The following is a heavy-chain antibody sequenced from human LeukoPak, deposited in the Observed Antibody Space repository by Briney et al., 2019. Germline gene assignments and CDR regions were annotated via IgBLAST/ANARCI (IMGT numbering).Heavy chain of an antibody. CDR3: AAAIRHDYGDYXYYMDV. J-gene: IGHJ6*03. V-gene: IGHV4-30-4*08. Sequence: SQTLSLTCTVSGGSISSGDYYWSWIRQPPGKGLEWIGYIYYSGSTYYNPSLKSRVTISVDTSKNQFSLKLSSVTAADTAVYXXAAAIRHDYGDYXYYMDVWGKGTTVTVSS. D-gene: IGHD4-17*01. CDR2: IYYSGST. CDR1: GGSISSGDYY.